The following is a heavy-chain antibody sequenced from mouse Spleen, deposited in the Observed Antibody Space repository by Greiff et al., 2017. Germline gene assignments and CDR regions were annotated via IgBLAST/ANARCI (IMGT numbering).Heavy chain of an antibody. CDR1: GFTFSDYG. V-gene: IGHV5-17*01. Sequence: EVKLVESGGGLVKPGGSLKLSCAASGFTFSDYGMHWVRQAPEKGLEWVAYISSGSSTIYYADTVKGRFTISRDNPKNTLFLQMTSLRSEDTAMYYCARYHYGNYGAMDYWGQGTSVTVSS. J-gene: IGHJ4*01. CDR2: ISSGSSTI. D-gene: IGHD2-1*01. CDR3: ARYHYGNYGAMDY.